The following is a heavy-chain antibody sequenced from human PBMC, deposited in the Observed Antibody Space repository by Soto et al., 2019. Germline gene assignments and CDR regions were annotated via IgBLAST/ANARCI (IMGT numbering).Heavy chain of an antibody. D-gene: IGHD3-3*01. Sequence: PSETLSLTCAVSGGSISSGGYSWSWIRQPPGKGLEWIGYIYHSGSTYYNPSLKSRVTISVDRSKNQFSLKLSSVTAADTAVYYGARGGFWSSSWFDPWGQGTLVTVSS. J-gene: IGHJ5*02. CDR3: ARGGFWSSSWFDP. CDR1: GGSISSGGYS. CDR2: IYHSGST. V-gene: IGHV4-30-2*01.